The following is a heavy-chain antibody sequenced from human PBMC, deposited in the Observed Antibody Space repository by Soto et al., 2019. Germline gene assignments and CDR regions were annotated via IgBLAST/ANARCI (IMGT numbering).Heavy chain of an antibody. CDR3: ARVKGYTYGYPFDY. D-gene: IGHD5-18*01. CDR1: GGSISSGDYC. V-gene: IGHV4-30-4*01. Sequence: TLSRTCPVSGGSISSGDYCWSWVRQPPGKGLECIGYIYYSGSTYYNPSLKSRVTISIDKSKNQFSLKLSSVTAADTAVYYCARVKGYTYGYPFDYWGQGTLVTVYS. CDR2: IYYSGST. J-gene: IGHJ4*02.